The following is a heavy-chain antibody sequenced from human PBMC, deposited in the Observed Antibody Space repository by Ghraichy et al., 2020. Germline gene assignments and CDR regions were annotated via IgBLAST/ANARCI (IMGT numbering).Heavy chain of an antibody. J-gene: IGHJ4*02. V-gene: IGHV1-2*02. CDR1: GYTFTGYY. CDR3: ARDRSEIYAYCGGDCYTFDY. D-gene: IGHD2-21*02. CDR2: INPNSGGT. Sequence: ASVKVSCKASGYTFTGYYMHWVRQAPGQGLEWMGWINPNSGGTNYAQKFQGRVTMTRDTSISTAYMELSRLRSDDTAVYYCARDRSEIYAYCGGDCYTFDYWGQGTLVTVSS.